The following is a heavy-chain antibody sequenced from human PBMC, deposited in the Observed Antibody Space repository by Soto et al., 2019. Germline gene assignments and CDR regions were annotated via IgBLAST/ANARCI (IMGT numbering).Heavy chain of an antibody. V-gene: IGHV1-8*01. CDR1: GYTFTSYD. CDR3: ARGRILGYCSGGSCYSGTSYYYYGMDV. Sequence: GASVKVSCKASGYTFTSYDINWVRQATGQGLEWMGWMNPNSGNTGYAQKFQGRVTMTRNTSISTAYMELSSLRSEDTAVYYCARGRILGYCSGGSCYSGTSYYYYGMDVWGQGTTVTVSS. D-gene: IGHD2-15*01. CDR2: MNPNSGNT. J-gene: IGHJ6*02.